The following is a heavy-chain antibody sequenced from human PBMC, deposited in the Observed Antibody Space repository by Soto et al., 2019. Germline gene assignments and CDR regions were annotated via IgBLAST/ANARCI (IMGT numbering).Heavy chain of an antibody. V-gene: IGHV1-69*06. CDR1: GDTFSSHA. Sequence: ASVKVSCEASGDTFSSHALSWVRQAPGQGLEWMGGIIPIFDARTYAQKFQGRVTISADKSTKTGYMELSSLTSEDTAVYYCAKERAISTMIVVVITYDAFDVWGQGTMVTVSS. J-gene: IGHJ3*01. CDR2: IIPIFDAR. D-gene: IGHD3-22*01. CDR3: AKERAISTMIVVVITYDAFDV.